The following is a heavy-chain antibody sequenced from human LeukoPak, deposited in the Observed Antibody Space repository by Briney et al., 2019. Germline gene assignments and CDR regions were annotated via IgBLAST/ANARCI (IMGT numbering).Heavy chain of an antibody. Sequence: ASVKVSCKASGYTFTGYYMHWVRQVPGQGLEWMGWINPNSGGTKYAQKFQGRVIMTRDTSISTAYMEPSRLRSDDTAIYYCARLCYYDSGGYKYNWFDPWGQGTQVTVSS. CDR2: INPNSGGT. CDR1: GYTFTGYY. CDR3: ARLCYYDSGGYKYNWFDP. J-gene: IGHJ5*02. V-gene: IGHV1-2*02. D-gene: IGHD3-22*01.